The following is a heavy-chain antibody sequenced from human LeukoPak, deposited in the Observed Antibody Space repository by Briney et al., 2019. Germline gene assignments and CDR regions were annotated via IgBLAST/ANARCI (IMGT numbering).Heavy chain of an antibody. CDR2: INPNSGGT. D-gene: IGHD3-10*01. CDR3: ARSVYGSGSPIDY. J-gene: IGHJ4*02. CDR1: GCTFTGYY. V-gene: IGHV1-2*02. Sequence: ASVKVSCKASGCTFTGYYMHWVRQAPGQGLEWMGWINPNSGGTNYAQKFQGRVTMTRDTSISTAYMELSRLRSDDTAVYYCARSVYGSGSPIDYWGQGTLVTVSS.